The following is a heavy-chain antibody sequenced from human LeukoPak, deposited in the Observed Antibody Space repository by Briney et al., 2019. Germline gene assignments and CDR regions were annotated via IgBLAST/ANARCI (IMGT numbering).Heavy chain of an antibody. D-gene: IGHD2-15*01. CDR2: ISSSSRYI. CDR1: GFTFSSYS. Sequence: PGRCLRPSCAASGFTFSSYSMNWVRQAPGKGLEWVSSISSSSRYISYADSVKGRFTISRDKAKNSLCLQLNSLRAEDTAVYYCAGDSGYCSGGSCSYDGADYCMDVWGQGTTVTVSS. CDR3: AGDSGYCSGGSCSYDGADYCMDV. V-gene: IGHV3-21*01. J-gene: IGHJ6*02.